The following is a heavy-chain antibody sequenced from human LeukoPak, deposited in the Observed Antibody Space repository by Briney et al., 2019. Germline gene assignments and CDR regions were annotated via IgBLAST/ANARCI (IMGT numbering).Heavy chain of an antibody. D-gene: IGHD3-22*01. CDR3: ATLGYYYDSSGYSDY. CDR1: GFTVSSNY. J-gene: IGHJ4*02. CDR2: IYSGGRT. V-gene: IGHV3-66*01. Sequence: GGSLRLSCAASGFTVSSNYMSWVRQAPGKGLEWVSVIYSGGRTYYADSVKGRFTISRDNSKNTLYLQMNSLRAEDTAVYYCATLGYYYDSSGYSDYWGQGTLVTVSS.